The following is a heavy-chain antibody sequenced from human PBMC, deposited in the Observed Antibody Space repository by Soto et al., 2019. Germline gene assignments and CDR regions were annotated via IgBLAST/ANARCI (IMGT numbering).Heavy chain of an antibody. CDR3: AGRAMAVTWLDP. J-gene: IGHJ5*02. CDR1: GDSDGIYN. Sequence: QVRLVQSGAELKRPGSSVKVSCRVSGDSDGIYNIAWVRQAPGQGLEWLGGIVPLIGTSDYSQRFRGRVTSTADETTGIAYLAMDSLKSEDTAVYYCAGRAMAVTWLDPWGQGTPVIV. CDR2: IVPLIGTS. D-gene: IGHD6-19*01. V-gene: IGHV1-69*01.